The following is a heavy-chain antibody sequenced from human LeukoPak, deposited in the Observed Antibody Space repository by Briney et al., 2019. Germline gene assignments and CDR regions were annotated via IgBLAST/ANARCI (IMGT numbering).Heavy chain of an antibody. J-gene: IGHJ5*02. V-gene: IGHV4-59*12. CDR3: ARSVPAAIFSRGNWFDP. Sequence: SETLSLTCTVSGGSISSYYWSWIRQPPGKGLEWIGYIYYSGSTNYNPSLKSRVTISVDTSKNQFSLKLSSVTAADTAVYYCARSVPAAIFSRGNWFDPWGQGTLVTVSS. D-gene: IGHD2-2*01. CDR1: GGSISSYY. CDR2: IYYSGST.